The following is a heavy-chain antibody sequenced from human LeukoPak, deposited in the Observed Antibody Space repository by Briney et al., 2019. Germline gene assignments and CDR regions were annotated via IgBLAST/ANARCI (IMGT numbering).Heavy chain of an antibody. J-gene: IGHJ4*02. D-gene: IGHD6-19*01. CDR1: GFTFSSYW. CDR3: ARDLSAAFDF. CDR2: INGDGSTT. V-gene: IGHV3-74*01. Sequence: PGGSLRLSCAASGFTFSSYWMHWVRQAPGKGLVWVSHINGDGSTTSYADSVKGRFTISRDISKDTLYLQMDSLRAEDTAVYYCARDLSAAFDFWGQGILVTVSS.